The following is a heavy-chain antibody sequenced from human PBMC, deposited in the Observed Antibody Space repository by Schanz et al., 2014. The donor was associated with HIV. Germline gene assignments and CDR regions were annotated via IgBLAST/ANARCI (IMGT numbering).Heavy chain of an antibody. CDR3: ARDRGYNDHYHYFGMDV. D-gene: IGHD3-22*01. V-gene: IGHV3-33*01. CDR2: IWNDGTSK. CDR1: GFTFSNYA. J-gene: IGHJ6*02. Sequence: QVHLVESGGGVVQPGTSLRLSCAASGFTFSNYAIHWVRQAPGKGLEGVTLIWNDGTSKYYADSVKGRFTISRDASKNALYLQMNSLRDEDTAVYYCARDRGYNDHYHYFGMDVWGQGTTVTVSS.